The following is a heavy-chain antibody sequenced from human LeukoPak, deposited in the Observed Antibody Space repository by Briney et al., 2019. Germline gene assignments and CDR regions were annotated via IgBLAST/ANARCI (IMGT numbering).Heavy chain of an antibody. J-gene: IGHJ4*02. D-gene: IGHD6-25*01. CDR3: ARSSGTGTFSY. CDR1: GDSISRSTYY. Sequence: SETLSLTCTVSGDSISRSTYYWAWIRRPPGKGLEWIGSVYYGRSPYFNPSLESRATISVDTSKNHFSLKMSSVTAADTAVYYCARSSGTGTFSYWGQGTLVTVSS. CDR2: VYYGRSP. V-gene: IGHV4-39*02.